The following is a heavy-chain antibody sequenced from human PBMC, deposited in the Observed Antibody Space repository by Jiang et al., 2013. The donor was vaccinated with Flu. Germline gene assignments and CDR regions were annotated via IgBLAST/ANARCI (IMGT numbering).Heavy chain of an antibody. V-gene: IGHV6-1*01. CDR3: ALHRWSGDNWFDP. D-gene: IGHD3-10*01. CDR1: GDSVSTNSVA. J-gene: IGHJ5*02. CDR2: TYYRSKWYN. Sequence: TLSLTCAISGDSVSTNSVAWNWIRQSPSRGLEWLGRTYYRSKWYNDYAVSVKSRITINPDTSKNQFSLHLNSVTPEDTAVYYCALHRWSGDNWFDPWGQGTLVTVSS.